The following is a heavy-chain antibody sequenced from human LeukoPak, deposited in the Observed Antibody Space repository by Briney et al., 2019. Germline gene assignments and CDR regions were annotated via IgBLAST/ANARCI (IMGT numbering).Heavy chain of an antibody. J-gene: IGHJ4*02. Sequence: LSLTCTVSGVSISSSNSYWGWIRQPPGKGLEWVAYISSSGYIIYYADSVKGRFTISRDNAKNSLSLQMNSLRAEDTAVYYCVRFLRRGTFDYWGQGTLVTVSS. CDR3: VRFLRRGTFDY. V-gene: IGHV3-11*04. CDR2: ISSSGYII. D-gene: IGHD3-3*01. CDR1: GVSISSSNSY.